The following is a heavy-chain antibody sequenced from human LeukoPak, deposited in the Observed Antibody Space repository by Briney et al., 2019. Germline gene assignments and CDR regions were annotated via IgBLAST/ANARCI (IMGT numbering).Heavy chain of an antibody. CDR1: GGTFSSYS. J-gene: IGHJ6*02. CDR3: AIIDTNTMIVPSYYYGMDV. CDR2: ISSSSSYI. D-gene: IGHD3-22*01. Sequence: SCKASGGTFSSYSMNWVRQAPGKGLEWVSSISSSSSYIYYADSVKGRFTISRDNAKNSLYLQMNSLRAEDTAVYYCAIIDTNTMIVPSYYYGMDVWGQGTTVTVSS. V-gene: IGHV3-21*01.